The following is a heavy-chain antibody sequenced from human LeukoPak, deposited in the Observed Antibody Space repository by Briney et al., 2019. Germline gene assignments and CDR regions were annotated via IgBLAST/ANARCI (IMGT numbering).Heavy chain of an antibody. V-gene: IGHV4-34*01. CDR3: AVNPPGYSSSWSAG. CDR1: GGSFSGYY. J-gene: IGHJ4*02. Sequence: LKPSETLSLTCAVYGGSFSGYYWSWIRQPPGKGLEWIGEINHSGSTNYNPSLKSRVTISVDTSKNQFSLKLSSVTAADTAVYYCAVNPPGYSSSWSAGWGQGTLVTVSS. D-gene: IGHD6-13*01. CDR2: INHSGST.